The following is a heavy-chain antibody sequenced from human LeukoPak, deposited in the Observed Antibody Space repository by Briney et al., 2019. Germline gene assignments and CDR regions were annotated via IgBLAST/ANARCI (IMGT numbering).Heavy chain of an antibody. Sequence: PGGSLRLSCAASGFTFSGYWMSWVRQAPGKGLEWVANIKQDGSEKYYVDSVKGRFTISRDNAKNSLYLQMNSLRAEDTAVYYCARDRFSGYLLYYFDYWGQGTLVTVSS. CDR3: ARDRFSGYLLYYFDY. V-gene: IGHV3-7*01. J-gene: IGHJ4*02. D-gene: IGHD3-22*01. CDR2: IKQDGSEK. CDR1: GFTFSGYW.